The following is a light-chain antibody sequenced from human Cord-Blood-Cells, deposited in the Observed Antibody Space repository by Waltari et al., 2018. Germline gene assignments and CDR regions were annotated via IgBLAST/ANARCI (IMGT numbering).Light chain of an antibody. CDR3: QQYNSYST. J-gene: IGKJ1*01. CDR1: QSISSW. Sequence: DIQMTQFPSTLSASVGDRVTIPCPASQSISSWLAWYQQKPGKTPKLLIYKASSLESGVPSRFSGSGSGTEFTLTISSLQPDDFATYYCQQYNSYSTFGQGTKVEIK. CDR2: KAS. V-gene: IGKV1-5*03.